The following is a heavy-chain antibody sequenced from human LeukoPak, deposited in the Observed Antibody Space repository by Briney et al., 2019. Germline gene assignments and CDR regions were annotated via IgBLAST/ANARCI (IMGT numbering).Heavy chain of an antibody. CDR1: GGSVSSYY. Sequence: SETLSLTCTVSGGSVSSYYLSWIRQPAGKGLEWIGRIYGTVTTYNPSLVGRVTLSVDTSNNHFSLKLRSVTAADTAIDYYARESGTTGEVQFDPWGQGTLVTVPS. D-gene: IGHD4-17*01. CDR3: ARESGTTGEVQFDP. J-gene: IGHJ5*02. CDR2: IYGTVT. V-gene: IGHV4-4*07.